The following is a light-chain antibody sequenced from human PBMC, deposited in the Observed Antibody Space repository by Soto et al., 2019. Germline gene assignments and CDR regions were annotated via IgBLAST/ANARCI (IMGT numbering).Light chain of an antibody. J-gene: IGLJ2*01. CDR1: SSDVGGCNY. V-gene: IGLV2-14*01. Sequence: QSALTQPASVSGSPGQSITISCTRTSSDVGGCNYVSWYQQHPGKAPKLMIYEVSNRPSGVSNRFSGSKSGNTASLTISGLQAEDEANYYCSSYTSSNTVVFGGGTKLTVL. CDR3: SSYTSSNTVV. CDR2: EVS.